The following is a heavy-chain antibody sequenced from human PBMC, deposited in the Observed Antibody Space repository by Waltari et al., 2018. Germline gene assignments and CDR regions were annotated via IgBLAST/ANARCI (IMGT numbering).Heavy chain of an antibody. D-gene: IGHD3-16*01. CDR2: MSPHSGDT. CDR3: ARGKSWGLDALDV. Sequence: QVQLMQSGAEVKKPGASVKVSCKTSGATFTTYDSNWVRLATGQGLEWMGWMSPHSGDTGYADKFQGRVTMTWNTSITTAHMELRGLNSDDTAVYYCARGKSWGLDALDVWGQGEVVTVSS. CDR1: GATFTTYD. V-gene: IGHV1-8*01. J-gene: IGHJ3*01.